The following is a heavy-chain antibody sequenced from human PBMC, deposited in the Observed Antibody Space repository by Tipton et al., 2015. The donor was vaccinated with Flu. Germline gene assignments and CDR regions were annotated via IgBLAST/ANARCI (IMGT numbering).Heavy chain of an antibody. Sequence: SLRLSCAASGFTVSSNYMSWVRQAPGKGLEWVSVIYSDGSTYYVDSVKGRFTVSRDNSKNTVYLVMNRLRVEDTAVYYCARDTRGYCTGSRWLPRFDYCGQRALATASS. V-gene: IGHV3-53*01. CDR2: IYSDGST. CDR1: GFTVSSNY. CDR3: ARDTRGYCTGSRWLPRFDY. J-gene: IGHJ4*01. D-gene: IGHD2-8*02.